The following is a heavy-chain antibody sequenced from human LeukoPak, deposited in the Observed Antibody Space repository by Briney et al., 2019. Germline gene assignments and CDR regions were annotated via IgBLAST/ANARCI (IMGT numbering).Heavy chain of an antibody. CDR3: ARGLTYYDDSIDY. D-gene: IGHD3-22*01. Sequence: SVKVSCKASGGTFSSYAISWVRQAPGQGLEWMGGIIPIFGTANYAQKFQGRVTITADESTSTAYMELSSLRSEDTAVYYCARGLTYYDDSIDYWGQGTLVTVSS. CDR1: GGTFSSYA. J-gene: IGHJ4*02. CDR2: IIPIFGTA. V-gene: IGHV1-69*13.